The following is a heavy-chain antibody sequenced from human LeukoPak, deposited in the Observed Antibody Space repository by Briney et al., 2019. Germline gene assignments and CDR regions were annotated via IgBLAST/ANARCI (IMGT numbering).Heavy chain of an antibody. D-gene: IGHD2/OR15-2a*01. J-gene: IGHJ4*02. CDR2: ISNDGSSE. CDR3: AKVGETPYLTRYYDS. Sequence: PGRSLRLSCAASGFRFRTYTMHWLRQAPGRGLEWVALISNDGSSEFYADSVKGRFTISRDRSKDTLYLQMNSLRLEDTAVYYCAKVGETPYLTRYYDSWGQGTLVTVSS. CDR1: GFRFRTYT. V-gene: IGHV3-30*04.